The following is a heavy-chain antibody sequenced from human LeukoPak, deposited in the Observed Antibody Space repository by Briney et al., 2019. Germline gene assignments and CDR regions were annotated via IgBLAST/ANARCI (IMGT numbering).Heavy chain of an antibody. V-gene: IGHV4-59*01. CDR3: ARDGLGSAFDI. D-gene: IGHD1-26*01. CDR1: GGSISSYY. Sequence: SETLSLTCTVSGGSISSYYWSWIRHPPGKGLEWIGYIYYSGSTNYNPSLKSRVTISVDTSKNQFSLKLSSVTAADTAVYYCARDGLGSAFDIWGQGTMVTVSS. CDR2: IYYSGST. J-gene: IGHJ3*02.